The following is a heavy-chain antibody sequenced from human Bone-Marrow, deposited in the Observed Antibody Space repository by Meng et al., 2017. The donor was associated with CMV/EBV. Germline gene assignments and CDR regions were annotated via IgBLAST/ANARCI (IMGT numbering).Heavy chain of an antibody. V-gene: IGHV1-18*04. J-gene: IGHJ4*02. CDR3: ARVLEAAHDY. CDR1: GYRFSDHY. Sequence: QGQLVQPGAEVKSPGAPVKVSCQTSGYRFSDHYMHWVRQAPGQGLEWMGWISAYNGSTNYAQKLQGRVTMTTDTSTSTAYMELRSLRSDDTAVYYCARVLEAAHDYWGQGTLVTVSS. D-gene: IGHD3-3*01. CDR2: ISAYNGST.